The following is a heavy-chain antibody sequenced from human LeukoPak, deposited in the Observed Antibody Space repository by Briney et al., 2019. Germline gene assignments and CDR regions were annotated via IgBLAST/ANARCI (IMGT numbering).Heavy chain of an antibody. V-gene: IGHV3-11*06. CDR1: GFTFSDYY. CDR2: ISSSSIYI. Sequence: GGSLRLSCAASGFTFSDYYMSWIRQAPGKGLEWVSSISSSSIYIYYADSLKGRFTISRDNAKNSLSLQMNSLRAEDTAVYYCARGKQNSGSYSDAFDIWGQGTVVTVSS. J-gene: IGHJ3*02. D-gene: IGHD1-26*01. CDR3: ARGKQNSGSYSDAFDI.